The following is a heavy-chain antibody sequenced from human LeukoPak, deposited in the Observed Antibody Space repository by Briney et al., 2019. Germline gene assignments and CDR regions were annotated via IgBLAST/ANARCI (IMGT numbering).Heavy chain of an antibody. J-gene: IGHJ3*02. CDR2: IYTSGNT. Sequence: PSETLSLTCTVSGGSISSYYWSWIRQPAGKGLEWIGHIYTSGNTNYNPSLKSRVSMSVDTSKNQFSLKLSSVTAADTAVYYCARMVRGVIITHAFDIWGQGTMVTVSS. D-gene: IGHD3-10*01. CDR3: ARMVRGVIITHAFDI. V-gene: IGHV4-4*07. CDR1: GGSISSYY.